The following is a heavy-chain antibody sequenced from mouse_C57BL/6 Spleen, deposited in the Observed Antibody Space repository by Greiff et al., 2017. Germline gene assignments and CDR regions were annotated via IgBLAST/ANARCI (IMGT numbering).Heavy chain of an antibody. J-gene: IGHJ4*01. D-gene: IGHD1-1*01. CDR2: INPNNGGT. CDR3: ARDYYGSRTDMDY. V-gene: IGHV1-26*01. CDR1: GYTFTDYY. Sequence: VQLQQSGPELVKPGASVKISCKASGYTFTDYYMNWVKQSHGKSLEWIGDINPNNGGTSYNQKFKGKATLTVDKSSSTAYMELRSLTSEDSAVYYCARDYYGSRTDMDYWGQGTSVTVSS.